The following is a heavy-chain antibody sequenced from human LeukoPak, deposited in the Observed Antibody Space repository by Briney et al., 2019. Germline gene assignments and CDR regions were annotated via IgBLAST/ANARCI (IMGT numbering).Heavy chain of an antibody. J-gene: IGHJ5*02. CDR1: GGSISSYY. D-gene: IGHD6-19*01. CDR2: IYYSGST. CDR3: VGGSGARNRFDP. V-gene: IGHV4-59*01. Sequence: SETLSLTCTVSGGSISSYYWSWIRQPPGKGLEWIGYIYYSGSTNYNPSLKSRVTISVDTSKNQFSLKLSSVTAADTAVYYCVGGSGARNRFDPWGQGTLVTVSP.